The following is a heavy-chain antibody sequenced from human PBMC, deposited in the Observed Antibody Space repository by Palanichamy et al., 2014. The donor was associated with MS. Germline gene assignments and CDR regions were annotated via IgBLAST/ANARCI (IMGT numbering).Heavy chain of an antibody. CDR3: ARPHFWDGMDV. CDR1: GGSISSQTDY. J-gene: IGHJ6*02. V-gene: IGHV4-39*01. CDR2: IYYGGST. D-gene: IGHD3-3*02. Sequence: QLQLQESGPGLVKPSETLSLTCSVSGGSISSQTDYWGWIRQFPGKGLEWIGSIYYGGSTHYNPSLRSRVTISVDTSKSQVALKVTSVTVADAAVYYCARPHFWDGMDVWGPGTSVTVSS.